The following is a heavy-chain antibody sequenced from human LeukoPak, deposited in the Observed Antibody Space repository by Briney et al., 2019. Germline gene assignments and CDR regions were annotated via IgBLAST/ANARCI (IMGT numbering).Heavy chain of an antibody. CDR2: TYYRSKWYN. V-gene: IGHV6-1*01. D-gene: IGHD6-13*01. CDR1: GDNVSNNSAA. CDR3: ARGRSWGESGFDY. Sequence: SQTLSLTFAISGDNVSNNSAAWNWIRQSPSRGLEWLGSTYYRSKWYNDYAGSVTSRIAISPDKSKNQFSLQLKSVPPDGTAVYYCARGRSWGESGFDYWGQGTLVTVSS. J-gene: IGHJ4*02.